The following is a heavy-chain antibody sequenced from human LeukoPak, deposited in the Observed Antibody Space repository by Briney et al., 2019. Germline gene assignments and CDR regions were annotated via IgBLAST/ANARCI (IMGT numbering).Heavy chain of an antibody. J-gene: IGHJ4*02. V-gene: IGHV4-61*02. CDR1: GDSISSGDYY. CDR2: ISSSGST. Sequence: PSETLSLTCTVSGDSISSGDYYWSWIRQPAGKGLEWIGRISSSGSTNYNPSLKSRVTISVDTSKNQFSLKLSSVTAADTAVYYCAREGSYYDSSGYYLGGYFDYWGQGTLVTVSS. D-gene: IGHD3-22*01. CDR3: AREGSYYDSSGYYLGGYFDY.